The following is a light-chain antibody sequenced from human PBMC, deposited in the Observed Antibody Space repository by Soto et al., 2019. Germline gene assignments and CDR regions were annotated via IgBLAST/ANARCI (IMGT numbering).Light chain of an antibody. V-gene: IGLV2-23*01. J-gene: IGLJ2*01. Sequence: QSALTQPASVSGSPGQSITISCTGTSSDVGSYYLVSWYQHHPGKAPKLIIYEGTKRPSGISNRFSGSKSGNTASLTISGLQAEDGADYYCCSSSSTHVVFGGGTKLTVL. CDR1: SSDVGSYYL. CDR2: EGT. CDR3: CSSSSTHVV.